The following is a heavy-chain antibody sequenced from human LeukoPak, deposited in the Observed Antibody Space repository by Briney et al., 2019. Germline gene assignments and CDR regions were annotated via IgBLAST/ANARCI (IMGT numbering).Heavy chain of an antibody. V-gene: IGHV3-23*01. CDR3: VKGSSGYYYDY. CDR1: GFTFSSYA. D-gene: IGHD3-22*01. CDR2: LSASGYTT. J-gene: IGHJ4*02. Sequence: PGGSLRLSCAASGFTFSSYAMSWVRQAPGKGLEWVSALSASGYTTYYADSVRGRFTISRDNSKNTLYLQMNSLRDEDSAVYYCVKGSSGYYYDYWGQGTLVTVSS.